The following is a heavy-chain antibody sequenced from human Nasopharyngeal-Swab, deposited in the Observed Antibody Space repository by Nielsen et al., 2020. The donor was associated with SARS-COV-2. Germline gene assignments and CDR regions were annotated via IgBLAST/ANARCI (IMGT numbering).Heavy chain of an antibody. CDR3: ARGGRYSYGNYGVDV. J-gene: IGHJ6*02. D-gene: IGHD5-18*01. Sequence: GESLKISCAASGFTFSSYSMNWVRQAPGKGLEWVSYISSSSSTIYYADSVKGRFTISRDNAKNSLYLQMNSLRAEDTAVYYCARGGRYSYGNYGVDVWGQGTTVTVSS. CDR2: ISSSSSTI. V-gene: IGHV3-48*04. CDR1: GFTFSSYS.